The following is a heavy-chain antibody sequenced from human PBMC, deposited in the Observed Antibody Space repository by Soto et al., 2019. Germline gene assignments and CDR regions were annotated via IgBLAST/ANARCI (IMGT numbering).Heavy chain of an antibody. Sequence: SETLSLTCAVYGGSFSGYYWSWIRQPPGKGLEWIGEINHSGSTNYNPSLKSRVTISVDTSKNQFSLKLSSVTAADTAVYYCARRNEQWLVDDAFDIWGQGTMVTVSS. V-gene: IGHV4-34*01. CDR3: ARRNEQWLVDDAFDI. J-gene: IGHJ3*02. CDR2: INHSGST. CDR1: GGSFSGYY. D-gene: IGHD6-19*01.